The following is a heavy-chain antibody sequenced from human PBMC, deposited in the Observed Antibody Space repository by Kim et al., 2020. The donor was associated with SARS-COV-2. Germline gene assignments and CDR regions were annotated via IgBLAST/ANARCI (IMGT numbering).Heavy chain of an antibody. CDR3: ARGRSTSCSFDY. Sequence: YYADSVKGRFTISRDNSKNTLYLQMNSLRAEDTAVYYCARGRSTSCSFDYWGQGTLVTVSS. J-gene: IGHJ4*02. V-gene: IGHV3-33*01. D-gene: IGHD2-2*01.